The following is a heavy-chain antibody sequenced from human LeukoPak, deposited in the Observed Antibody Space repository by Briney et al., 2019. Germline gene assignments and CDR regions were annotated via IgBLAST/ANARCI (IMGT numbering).Heavy chain of an antibody. J-gene: IGHJ4*02. D-gene: IGHD1-20*01. V-gene: IGHV3-7*01. CDR3: ARPGEGDNWNPWVV. CDR1: GFTFSSYW. CDR2: IKQDGSEK. Sequence: PGGSLRLSCAASGFTFSSYWMSWVRQAPGKGLEWVANIKQDGSEKYYVDSVKGRFTISRDNAKSSLYLQMNSLRAEDTAVYYCARPGEGDNWNPWVVWGQGTLVTVSS.